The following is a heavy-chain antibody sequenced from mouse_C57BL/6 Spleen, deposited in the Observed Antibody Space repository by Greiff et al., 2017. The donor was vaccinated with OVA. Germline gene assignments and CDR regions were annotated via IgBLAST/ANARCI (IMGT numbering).Heavy chain of an antibody. CDR3: ARGTPATYYGSSYGGMDY. D-gene: IGHD1-1*01. V-gene: IGHV5-4*03. CDR1: GFTFSSYA. CDR2: ISDGGSYT. Sequence: EVKVVESGGGLVKPGGSLKLSCAASGFTFSSYAMSWVRQTPEKRLEWVATISDGGSYTYYPDNVKGRFTISRANAKNNLYLQMSHLKSEDTAMYYCARGTPATYYGSSYGGMDYWGQGTSVTVSS. J-gene: IGHJ4*01.